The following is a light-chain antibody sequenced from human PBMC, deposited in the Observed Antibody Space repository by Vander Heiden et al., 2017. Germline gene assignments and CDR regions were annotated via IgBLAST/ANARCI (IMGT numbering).Light chain of an antibody. Sequence: DIQMTQSPSSLSASVGDRVTITCQASQDISNYLNWYQQQPGKAPKLLNYEATNLETGVQSRFSGSGSGTDFTFTISSLQPEDIATYYCQQYDNRLTFGGGTKVEIK. CDR1: QDISNY. J-gene: IGKJ4*01. V-gene: IGKV1-33*01. CDR2: EAT. CDR3: QQYDNRLT.